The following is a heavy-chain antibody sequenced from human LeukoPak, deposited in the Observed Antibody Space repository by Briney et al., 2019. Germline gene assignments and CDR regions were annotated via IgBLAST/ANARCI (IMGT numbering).Heavy chain of an antibody. CDR1: GYTLTELS. J-gene: IGHJ6*02. V-gene: IGHV1-24*01. CDR2: FDPEDGET. Sequence: GASVKVSCKVSGYTLTELSMHWVRQAPGKGLEWMGGFDPEDGETIYAQKFQGRVTMTEDTSTDTAYMELSSLRSEDTAVYYCATEGGGFGESFPTPYYGMDVWGQGTTVTVSS. CDR3: ATEGGGFGESFPTPYYGMDV. D-gene: IGHD3-10*01.